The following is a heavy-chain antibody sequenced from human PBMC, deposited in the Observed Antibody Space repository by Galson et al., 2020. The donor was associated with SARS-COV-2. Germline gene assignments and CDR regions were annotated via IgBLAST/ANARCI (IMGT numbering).Heavy chain of an antibody. D-gene: IGHD6-19*01. Sequence: SETLSLTCAVSGGSISGTSYYWSWIRQPAGKGLEWIGRIHSSGSTNYNPSLKSRVTISIDTSKNQFSLRLSSVTAADTAIYYCAYGPVAGSGEWGQGTLVTVSS. J-gene: IGHJ4*02. CDR2: IHSSGST. CDR1: GGSISGTSYY. V-gene: IGHV4-61*02. CDR3: AYGPVAGSGE.